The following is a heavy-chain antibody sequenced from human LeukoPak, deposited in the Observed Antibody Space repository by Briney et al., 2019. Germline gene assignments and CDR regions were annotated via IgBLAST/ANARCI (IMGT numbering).Heavy chain of an antibody. CDR1: GFTFNSSP. J-gene: IGHJ4*02. D-gene: IGHD6-25*01. V-gene: IGHV3-30-3*01. Sequence: GGSLRLSCAASGFTFNSSPLHWVRQTPGKGLEGLALISSDGTNKHYADSVEGRFTISRDNSKNTLDLQLDSLRPEDTATYYCVREGGSSGRAGYFDHWGRGILVTVSS. CDR3: VREGGSSGRAGYFDH. CDR2: ISSDGTNK.